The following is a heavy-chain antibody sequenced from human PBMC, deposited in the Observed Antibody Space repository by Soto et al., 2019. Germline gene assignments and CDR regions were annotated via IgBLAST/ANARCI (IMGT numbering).Heavy chain of an antibody. D-gene: IGHD2-21*01. CDR2: IHYSGST. CDR3: TRGGDAYKNGH. V-gene: IGHV4-61*01. J-gene: IGHJ4*02. Sequence: QVQLQESGPGLVKPSETLSLTCTVPGGSVSIGTYYWSWIRQPPGKGLEWIGFIHYSGSTNYNPSLKSRVTMSVETSKNQFSLKLTSVNAADTAVYYCTRGGDAYKNGHWGQGTLVTVYS. CDR1: GGSVSIGTYY.